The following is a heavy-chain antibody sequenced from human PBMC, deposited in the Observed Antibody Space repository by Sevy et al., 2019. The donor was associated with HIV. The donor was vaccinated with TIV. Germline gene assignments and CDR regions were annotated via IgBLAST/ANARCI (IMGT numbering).Heavy chain of an antibody. CDR3: ARAYCSGGRCYSLAY. J-gene: IGHJ4*02. V-gene: IGHV1-18*01. D-gene: IGHD2-15*01. Sequence: ASVKVSCKASGYTFTSYGITWVRQAPGQGLEWMGWISALNGDTNYAQRLQGRVTMTTDTSTSTAYMELRSLRSDDTAVYSCARAYCSGGRCYSLAYWGQGTLVTVSS. CDR2: ISALNGDT. CDR1: GYTFTSYG.